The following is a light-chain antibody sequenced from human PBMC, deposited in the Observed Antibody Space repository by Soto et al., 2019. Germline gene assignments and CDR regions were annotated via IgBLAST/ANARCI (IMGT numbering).Light chain of an antibody. J-gene: IGKJ4*01. CDR3: MQVTHLLS. V-gene: IGKV2-24*01. CDR2: KIS. CDR1: QSLVHSDGNTY. Sequence: DIVMTQTPLSSPVTLGQPASISCRSSQSLVHSDGNTYLSWLHQRPGQPPRLLIYKISNRLSGVPDRFSGSGAGTDFTLRISRVEAEDVGVYFCMQVTHLLSFGGGTKVEIK.